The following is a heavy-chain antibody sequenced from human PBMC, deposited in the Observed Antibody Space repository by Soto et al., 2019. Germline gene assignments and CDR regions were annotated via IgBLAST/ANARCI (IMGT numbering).Heavy chain of an antibody. CDR3: ARDRSGYSSSWSQVDY. Sequence: GGSLRLSCAASGFTFSNFAMSWVRQAPGKGLEWVSGISGSGDSKDHADSVKGRFTISRDNSKNTLYLQMNSLRAEDTAVYYCARDRSGYSSSWSQVDYWGQGTLVTVSS. CDR1: GFTFSNFA. D-gene: IGHD6-13*01. CDR2: ISGSGDSK. V-gene: IGHV3-23*01. J-gene: IGHJ4*02.